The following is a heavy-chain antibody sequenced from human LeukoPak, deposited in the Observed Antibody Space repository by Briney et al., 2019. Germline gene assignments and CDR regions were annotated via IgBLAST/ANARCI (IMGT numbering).Heavy chain of an antibody. Sequence: SQTLSLTCTVSGGSISNGNSYCNWIRQPAGKGLEWIGRIHTSGTTSYNPSLKSRVTISVDTSKNQFSLNLNSVTAADTAVYYCAREQRWLQSLDYWGQGNLVTVSS. CDR3: AREQRWLQSLDY. V-gene: IGHV4-61*02. CDR2: IHTSGTT. D-gene: IGHD5-24*01. J-gene: IGHJ4*02. CDR1: GGSISNGNSY.